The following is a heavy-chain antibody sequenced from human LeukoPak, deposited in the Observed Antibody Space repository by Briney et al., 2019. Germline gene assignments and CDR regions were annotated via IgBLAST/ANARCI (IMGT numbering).Heavy chain of an antibody. V-gene: IGHV1-69*05. CDR1: GGTFSSYA. CDR2: IIPIFGTA. Sequence: SVKVSCKASGGTFSSYAISWVRQAPGQGLESMGGIIPIFGTANYAQKFQGRVTITTDESTSTAYMELSSLRSEDTAVYYCASSWKECSAACCYSVNWFDPWGQGTLVTVSS. J-gene: IGHJ5*02. D-gene: IGHD2-15*01. CDR3: ASSWKECSAACCYSVNWFDP.